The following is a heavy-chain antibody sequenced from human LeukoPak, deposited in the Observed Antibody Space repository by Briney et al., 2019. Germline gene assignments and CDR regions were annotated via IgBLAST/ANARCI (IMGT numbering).Heavy chain of an antibody. CDR3: AANPPADIVVVPAALYNWFDP. Sequence: SVKVSCKASGGTFSSYAISWVRQAPGQELEWMGGIIPIFGTANYAQKFQGRVTITADESTSTAYMELSSLRSEDTAVYYCAANPPADIVVVPAALYNWFDPWGQGTLVTVSS. D-gene: IGHD2-2*01. CDR1: GGTFSSYA. CDR2: IIPIFGTA. V-gene: IGHV1-69*13. J-gene: IGHJ5*02.